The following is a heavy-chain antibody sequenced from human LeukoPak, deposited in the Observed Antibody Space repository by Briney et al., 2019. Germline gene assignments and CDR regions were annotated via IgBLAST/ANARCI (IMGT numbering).Heavy chain of an antibody. D-gene: IGHD6-13*01. V-gene: IGHV1-3*01. CDR1: GYTFTSYA. CDR2: INAGNGNT. J-gene: IGHJ4*02. CDR3: ARVSFGAAAGPSFDY. Sequence: ASVKVSCKASGYTFTSYAMYWVRQAPGQRLEWMGWINAGNGNTKYSQKFQGRVTITRDTSASTAYMELSSLRSEDTAVYYCARVSFGAAAGPSFDYWGQGTLVTVSS.